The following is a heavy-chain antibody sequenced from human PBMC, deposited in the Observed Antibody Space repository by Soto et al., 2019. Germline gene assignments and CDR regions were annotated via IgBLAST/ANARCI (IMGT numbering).Heavy chain of an antibody. Sequence: GGSLRLSCAASGFTFSSYGMHWVRQAPGKGLEWVAVIWYDGSNKYYADSVKGRFTISRDNSKNTLYLQMNSLRAEDTAVYYCARDNVVVPAAMGHYYYMDVRGKGNTVTVSS. V-gene: IGHV3-33*01. J-gene: IGHJ6*03. CDR2: IWYDGSNK. CDR1: GFTFSSYG. CDR3: ARDNVVVPAAMGHYYYMDV. D-gene: IGHD2-2*01.